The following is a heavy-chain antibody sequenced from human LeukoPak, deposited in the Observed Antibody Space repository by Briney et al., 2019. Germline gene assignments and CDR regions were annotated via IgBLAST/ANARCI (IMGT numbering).Heavy chain of an antibody. CDR2: IYHSGST. V-gene: IGHV4-38-2*02. J-gene: IGHJ5*02. D-gene: IGHD3-16*01. CDR3: ARGTITFGGVINWFDP. Sequence: SETLSLTCTVSGYSISSGYYWGWIRQPPGKGLEWIGSIYHSGSTYYNPSLKSRVTISVDTSKNQFSLKLSSVTAADTAVYYCARGTITFGGVINWFDPWGQGTLVTVSS. CDR1: GYSISSGYY.